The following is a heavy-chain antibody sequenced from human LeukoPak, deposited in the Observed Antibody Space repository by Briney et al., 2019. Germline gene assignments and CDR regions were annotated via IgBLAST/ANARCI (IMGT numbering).Heavy chain of an antibody. CDR2: IKSKPAGGTT. J-gene: IGHJ4*02. CDR1: GFGFTYAW. CDR3: TGISFDY. V-gene: IGHV3-15*01. Sequence: GGSLRLSCAASGFGFTYAWLNWVRQAPGKGLEWVGRIKSKPAGGTTGYAAPVKGRFTISRDDSKYTLYLQMNSLTTEDTAVYYCTGISFDYWGQGILVTVSS. D-gene: IGHD1-26*01.